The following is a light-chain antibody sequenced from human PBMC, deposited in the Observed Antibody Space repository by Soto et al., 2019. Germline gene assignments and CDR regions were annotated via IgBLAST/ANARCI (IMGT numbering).Light chain of an antibody. Sequence: DIVLTQSPATLSLSPGERATLSCRASRSVSSYLAWYQQKPGQAPRLLIYDASNRATGIPARFIGSGSGTDFTLTISSLEPEDFAVYDCQQRSNWLTFGGGTKVDIK. CDR3: QQRSNWLT. V-gene: IGKV3-11*01. J-gene: IGKJ4*01. CDR2: DAS. CDR1: RSVSSY.